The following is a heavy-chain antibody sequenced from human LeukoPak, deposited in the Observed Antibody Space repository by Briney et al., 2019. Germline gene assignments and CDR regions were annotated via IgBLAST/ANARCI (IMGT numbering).Heavy chain of an antibody. Sequence: PGGSLRLSCAASGVTVSYNYMSWVRQAPGKGLEWVSVIYSGGSTYYADSVKGRFTISRDNSKNTLYLQVNSLRVEDTAVYYCARGPSDYGYYYYGMDVWGKGTTVTVSS. V-gene: IGHV3-53*01. J-gene: IGHJ6*04. CDR1: GVTVSYNY. D-gene: IGHD4-17*01. CDR3: ARGPSDYGYYYYGMDV. CDR2: IYSGGST.